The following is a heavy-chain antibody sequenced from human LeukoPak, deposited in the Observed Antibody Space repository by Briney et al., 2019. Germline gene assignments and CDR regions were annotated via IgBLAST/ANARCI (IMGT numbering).Heavy chain of an antibody. CDR3: SRALEV. Sequence: GGSLRLSCEVSGFIFRNYWMDWVRPAPGRGLEWVANINQDGNEKYFVDSVKGRFTISRDNAKNSLYLQMNSLRAEDTAVYYCSRALEVWGKGTTVTVSS. CDR1: GFIFRNYW. J-gene: IGHJ6*04. CDR2: INQDGNEK. V-gene: IGHV3-7*01.